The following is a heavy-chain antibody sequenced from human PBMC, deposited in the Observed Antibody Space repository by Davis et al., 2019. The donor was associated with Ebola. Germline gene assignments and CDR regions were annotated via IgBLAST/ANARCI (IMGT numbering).Heavy chain of an antibody. Sequence: GESLKISCAASGFTFSSYSMNWVRQAPGKGLEWVSYISSSSSTIYYADSVRGRFTISRDNAKNSLYLQMNSLRDEDTAVYYCARYYGSGRGYGMDVWGQGTTVTVSS. CDR2: ISSSSSTI. CDR1: GFTFSSYS. J-gene: IGHJ6*02. D-gene: IGHD3-10*01. V-gene: IGHV3-48*02. CDR3: ARYYGSGRGYGMDV.